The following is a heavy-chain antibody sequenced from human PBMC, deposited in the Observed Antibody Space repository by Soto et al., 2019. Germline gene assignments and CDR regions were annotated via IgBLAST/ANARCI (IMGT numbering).Heavy chain of an antibody. V-gene: IGHV1-2*02. CDR1: GYTFTDYY. Sequence: ASVKVSCKASGYTFTDYYLHWVRQAPGQGLECMGWINPNNGDTNYAQKFQGRVTMTRDTSISTAYMEVSRLRSDDTAVYYCARSVSFITPRPDYWGQGTLVTVSS. CDR3: ARSVSFITPRPDY. CDR2: INPNNGDT. D-gene: IGHD6-6*01. J-gene: IGHJ4*02.